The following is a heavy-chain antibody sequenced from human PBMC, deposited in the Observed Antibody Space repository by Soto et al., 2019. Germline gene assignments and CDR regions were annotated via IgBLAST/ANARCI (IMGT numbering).Heavy chain of an antibody. CDR2: IYYSGST. CDR3: ARHSPETVVVPAAPYLSFCYFDY. V-gene: IGHV4-39*01. CDR1: GGSISSSSYY. J-gene: IGHJ4*02. D-gene: IGHD2-2*01. Sequence: SETLSLTCTVSGGSISSSSYYWGWIRQPPGKGLEWIGSIYYSGSTYYNPSLKSRVTISVDTSKNQFSLKLSSVTAADTAVYYCARHSPETVVVPAAPYLSFCYFDYWGQGTLVTVSS.